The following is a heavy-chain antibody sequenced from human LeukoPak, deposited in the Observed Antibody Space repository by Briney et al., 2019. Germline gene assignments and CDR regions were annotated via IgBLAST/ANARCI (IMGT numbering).Heavy chain of an antibody. CDR3: ARVELSTSDY. CDR1: GFTLSSYW. D-gene: IGHD3-16*02. CDR2: IKQDGSEK. Sequence: GGSLRLSCAASGFTLSSYWLSSVRQAPGKGLEWVANIKQDGSEKYYVDSVKGRFTISRDNAKNSLYLQMNSLRAEDTAVYYCARVELSTSDYWGQGTVVTVSS. V-gene: IGHV3-7*01. J-gene: IGHJ4*02.